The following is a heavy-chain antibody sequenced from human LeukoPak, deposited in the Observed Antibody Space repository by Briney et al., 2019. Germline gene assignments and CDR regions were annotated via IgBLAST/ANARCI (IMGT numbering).Heavy chain of an antibody. D-gene: IGHD3-9*01. CDR1: GGSFSGYY. V-gene: IGHV4-34*01. CDR3: ARGLPLRYFDWSAMLNWSDP. CDR2: INHSGST. Sequence: SETLSLTCAVYGGSFSGYYWSWIRQPPGKGLEWIGEINHSGSTNYNPSLKSRVTISVDTSKNQFSLKLSSVTAADTAVYYCARGLPLRYFDWSAMLNWSDPWGQGTLVTVSS. J-gene: IGHJ5*02.